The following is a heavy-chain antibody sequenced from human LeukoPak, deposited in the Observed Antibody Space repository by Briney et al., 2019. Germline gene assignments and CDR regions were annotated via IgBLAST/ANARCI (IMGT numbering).Heavy chain of an antibody. J-gene: IGHJ4*02. CDR2: ISSSSSYI. Sequence: PGGSLRLSCAASGFTFSSYSMKWVRQAPGKGLEWVSSISSSSSYIYYADSVKGRFTISRDNAKNSLYLQMNSLRAEGTAVYYCASQYSSSWYSWGQGTLVTVSS. CDR1: GFTFSSYS. V-gene: IGHV3-21*01. D-gene: IGHD6-13*01. CDR3: ASQYSSSWYS.